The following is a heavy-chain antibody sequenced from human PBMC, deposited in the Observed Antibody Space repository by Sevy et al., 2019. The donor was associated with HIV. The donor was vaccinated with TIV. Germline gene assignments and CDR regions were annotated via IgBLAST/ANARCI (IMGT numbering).Heavy chain of an antibody. CDR3: ARGVSVVVSFDAFDI. CDR2: IYTRGST. D-gene: IGHD3-22*01. J-gene: IGHJ3*02. V-gene: IGHV4-4*07. CDR1: GGSISSYY. Sequence: SETLSLTCSVSGGSISSYYWSWIRQPAGKGLEWIGRIYTRGSTNYNPSLKSRVTMSVDTSKNQFSLKLSSVTAADTAVYYCARGVSVVVSFDAFDIWGQGTTVTVSS.